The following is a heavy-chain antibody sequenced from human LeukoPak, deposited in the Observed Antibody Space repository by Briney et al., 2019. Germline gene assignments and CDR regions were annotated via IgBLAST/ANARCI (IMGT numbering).Heavy chain of an antibody. D-gene: IGHD1-26*01. CDR3: ARGNASGSLYGAFDI. J-gene: IGHJ3*02. Sequence: PSETLSLTCTVSGGSISSGSYYWSWIRQPAGKGLEWIGRIYTSGSTNYNPSLKSRVTISVDTSKNQFSLKLSSVTAADTAVYYCARGNASGSLYGAFDIWGQGTMVTVSS. CDR2: IYTSGST. CDR1: GGSISSGSYY. V-gene: IGHV4-61*02.